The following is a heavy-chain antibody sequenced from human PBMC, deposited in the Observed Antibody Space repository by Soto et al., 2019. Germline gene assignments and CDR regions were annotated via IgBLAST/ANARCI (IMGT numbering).Heavy chain of an antibody. D-gene: IGHD6-6*01. Sequence: VGSQRLSCARSGFAFSCNAVRWVRQAPGKGLEWVSVISGGGDSTYYADSVRGRFTISRDNSKNTLYLQMNSLRAEDTAIYHCAKASYSTSFSASDFWGQGTMVTVS. V-gene: IGHV3-23*01. CDR3: AKASYSTSFSASDF. CDR2: ISGGGDST. CDR1: GFAFSCNA. J-gene: IGHJ3*01.